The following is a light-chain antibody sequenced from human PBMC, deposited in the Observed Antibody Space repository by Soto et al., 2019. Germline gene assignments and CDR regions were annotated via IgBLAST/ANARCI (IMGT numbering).Light chain of an antibody. CDR2: GAS. CDR3: QHYNSFSLT. J-gene: IGKJ1*01. V-gene: IGKV1-27*01. CDR1: QGIANY. Sequence: DIQMTQSPSSLSASVGDRITITCRASQGIANYLAWYQQKPGKVPTLLIYGASTLQSGVPSRFSGSGSGTDFTLTISSLRPEDVATYYCQHYNSFSLTFGPGTKVDIE.